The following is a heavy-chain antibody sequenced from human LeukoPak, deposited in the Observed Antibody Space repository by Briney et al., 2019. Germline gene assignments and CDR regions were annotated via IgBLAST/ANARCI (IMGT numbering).Heavy chain of an antibody. D-gene: IGHD6-13*01. Sequence: PGGSLRLSCAASGFTFSSYGMHWVRQAPGKGLEWVAVISYDGSNKHYADSVKGRFTISRDNSKNTLYLQMNSLRAEDTAVYYCAKDRGKRQQLAGDYWGQGTLVTVSS. V-gene: IGHV3-30*18. CDR1: GFTFSSYG. J-gene: IGHJ4*02. CDR3: AKDRGKRQQLAGDY. CDR2: ISYDGSNK.